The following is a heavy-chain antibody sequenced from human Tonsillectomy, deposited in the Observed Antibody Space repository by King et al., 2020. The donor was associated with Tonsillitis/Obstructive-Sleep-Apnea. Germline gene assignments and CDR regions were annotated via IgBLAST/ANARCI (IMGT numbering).Heavy chain of an antibody. D-gene: IGHD2-2*02. Sequence: VQLQESGPGLVKPSETLSLTCTVSGGSISSYYWSWIRQPPGKGLEWIGYIYYSGSTNYNPSLKSRVTISVDTSKNQFSLKLSSVTAADTAVYYCAGGEYCSSTSCYTGGGRYYYMDVWGKGTTVTVSS. J-gene: IGHJ6*03. CDR2: IYYSGST. CDR1: GGSISSYY. CDR3: AGGEYCSSTSCYTGGGRYYYMDV. V-gene: IGHV4-59*01.